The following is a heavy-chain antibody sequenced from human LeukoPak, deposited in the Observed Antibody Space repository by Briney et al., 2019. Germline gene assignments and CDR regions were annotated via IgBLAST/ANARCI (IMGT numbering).Heavy chain of an antibody. J-gene: IGHJ4*02. Sequence: ASVKVSCKVSGYTLNELTMHWVRQAPGKGLEWMGGFDREDGEIIYAAKFQGRVYMTEDTSTDTAYMEMKSLTLDDTAVFYCATMVRGVIVPYFDDWGQGTPVTVSS. CDR1: GYTLNELT. CDR2: FDREDGEI. CDR3: ATMVRGVIVPYFDD. D-gene: IGHD3-10*01. V-gene: IGHV1-24*01.